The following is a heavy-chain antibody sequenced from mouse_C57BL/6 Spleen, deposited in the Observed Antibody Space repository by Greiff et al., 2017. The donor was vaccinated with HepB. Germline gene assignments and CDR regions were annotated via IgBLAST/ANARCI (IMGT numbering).Heavy chain of an antibody. J-gene: IGHJ1*03. Sequence: VQLKESGAELVRPGASVKLSCTASGFNIKDYYMHWVKQRPEQGLEWIGRIDPEDGDTEYAPKFQGKATMTADTSSNTAYLQLSSLTSEDTAVYYCTTDGYYGDWYFDVWGTGTTVTVSS. CDR2: IDPEDGDT. V-gene: IGHV14-1*01. CDR3: TTDGYYGDWYFDV. CDR1: GFNIKDYY. D-gene: IGHD2-3*01.